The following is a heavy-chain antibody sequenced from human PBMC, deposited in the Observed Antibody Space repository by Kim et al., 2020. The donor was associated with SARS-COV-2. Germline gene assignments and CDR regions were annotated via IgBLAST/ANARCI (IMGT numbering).Heavy chain of an antibody. CDR2: INGDASST. D-gene: IGHD3-22*01. J-gene: IGHJ2*01. CDR3: VWECNDSGYDYWYFDL. CDR1: GFTFSRYW. Sequence: GGSLRLSCAASGFTFSRYWMHWVRQAPGKGLVWVSRINGDASSTRYADSVKGRFTISRDNAKNTVYLQMNNLRTEDTAVYFCVWECNDSGYDYWYFDLWG. V-gene: IGHV3-74*01.